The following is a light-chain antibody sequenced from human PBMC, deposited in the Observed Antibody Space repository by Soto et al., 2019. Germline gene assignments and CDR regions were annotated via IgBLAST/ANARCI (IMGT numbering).Light chain of an antibody. CDR2: DVS. Sequence: QSALTQPASVSGSPGQSITISCTGTSSDVGGYNYVSWYQQHPGKAPKLMIYDVSDRPSGVSNRFSGSKSGNTASLTISGLELEDEADYYCSSYSYGSTVVFGGGTKLTVL. J-gene: IGLJ3*02. CDR3: SSYSYGSTVV. V-gene: IGLV2-14*01. CDR1: SSDVGGYNY.